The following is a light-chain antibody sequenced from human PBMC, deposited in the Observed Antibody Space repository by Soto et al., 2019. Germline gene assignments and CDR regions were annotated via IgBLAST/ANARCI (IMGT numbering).Light chain of an antibody. CDR1: SSDVGDYNY. V-gene: IGLV2-14*01. CDR3: SSYTRSSNVV. CDR2: EVS. Sequence: QSVLAQPASVSGSPGQSITISCTGTSSDVGDYNYVSWYQQHPGKVPKLMIYEVSNRPSGVSNRFSGSKSGNTASLTISGLQAEDEADYDCSSYTRSSNVVFGGGTKRTVL. J-gene: IGLJ2*01.